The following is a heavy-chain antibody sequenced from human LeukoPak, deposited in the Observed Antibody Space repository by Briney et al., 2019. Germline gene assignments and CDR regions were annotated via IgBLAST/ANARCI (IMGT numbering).Heavy chain of an antibody. J-gene: IGHJ4*02. CDR3: ARHSSSGYYTHFDY. CDR1: GGSISSSSYY. Sequence: SETLSLTCTVSGGSISSSSYYWGWIRQPPGKGLEWIGSIYYSGSTYYNPSLKRRVTISVDTSKNQFSLKLSSVTAADTAVYYCARHSSSGYYTHFDYWGQGTLVTVSS. D-gene: IGHD3-22*01. V-gene: IGHV4-39*01. CDR2: IYYSGST.